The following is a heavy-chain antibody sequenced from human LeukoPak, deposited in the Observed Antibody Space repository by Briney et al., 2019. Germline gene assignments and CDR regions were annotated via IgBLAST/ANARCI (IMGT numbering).Heavy chain of an antibody. CDR1: GYTFTSYG. D-gene: IGHD4-23*01. V-gene: IGHV1-8*01. J-gene: IGHJ4*02. Sequence: ASVKVSCKASGYTFTSYGINWVRQATGQGLEWLGWMNPISGNTGNAQKFQGRVTMTRNTSISTAYMELRSLRSEDTAVYYCARGSSSFYGGLNFDYGGQGTLVTVPS. CDR3: ARGSSSFYGGLNFDY. CDR2: MNPISGNT.